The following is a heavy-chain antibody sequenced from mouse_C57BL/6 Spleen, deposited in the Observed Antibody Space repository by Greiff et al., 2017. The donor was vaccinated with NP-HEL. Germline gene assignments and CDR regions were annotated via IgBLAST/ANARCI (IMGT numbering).Heavy chain of an antibody. J-gene: IGHJ2*01. CDR2: IYPGSGST. CDR1: GYTFTSYC. V-gene: IGHV1-55*01. Sequence: VQLQQSGAELMKPGASVKMSCKASGYTFTSYCITWVKQRPGQGLEWIGDIYPGSGSTNYNEKFKSKATLTVDTSSSTAYMQLSSLTSEDSAVYYCASYYYGSSKYFDYWGQGTTLTVSS. CDR3: ASYYYGSSKYFDY. D-gene: IGHD1-1*01.